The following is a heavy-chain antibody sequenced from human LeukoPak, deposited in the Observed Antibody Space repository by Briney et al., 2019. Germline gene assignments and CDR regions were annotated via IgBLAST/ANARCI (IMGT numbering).Heavy chain of an antibody. CDR3: ARVAAAAGTVYFQH. D-gene: IGHD6-13*01. Sequence: SETLSLTCAVSGGSISSSNWWSWVRQPPGKGLEWVGEIYHSGSTNYNPSLKSRVTISVDKSKNQFSLKLSSVTAADTAVYYCARVAAAAGTVYFQHWGHGTLVTVSS. CDR1: GGSISSSNW. CDR2: IYHSGST. J-gene: IGHJ1*01. V-gene: IGHV4-4*02.